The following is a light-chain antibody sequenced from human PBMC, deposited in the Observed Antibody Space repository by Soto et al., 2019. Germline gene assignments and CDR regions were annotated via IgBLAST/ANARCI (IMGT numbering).Light chain of an antibody. CDR3: QQANSFSSLT. CDR1: QGISSW. CDR2: AAS. V-gene: IGKV1-12*02. Sequence: DIQMTQSPSSVSPSVGDRVTITCRASQGISSWLAWHQQQPGKAPQLLIYAASSLQSGVPSRISVSGSGTEFTLTISSLLPEDFATYYCQQANSFSSLTFGGGTKVEIK. J-gene: IGKJ4*01.